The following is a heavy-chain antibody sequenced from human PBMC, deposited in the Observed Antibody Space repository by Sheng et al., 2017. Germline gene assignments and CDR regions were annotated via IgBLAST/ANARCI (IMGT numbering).Heavy chain of an antibody. CDR1: GFTFSSYA. Sequence: EVQLLESGGNLVQPGGSLRLSCAASGFTFSSYAMSWVRQAPGKGLEWVSAISGSGGSTYHADSVKGRFTISRDNFKNTLYLQMNSLRAEDTAIYYCAKFTVNTGDAFDIWGQGTMVTVSS. CDR2: ISGSGGST. D-gene: IGHD4-17*01. CDR3: AKFTVNTGDAFDI. J-gene: IGHJ3*02. V-gene: IGHV3-23*01.